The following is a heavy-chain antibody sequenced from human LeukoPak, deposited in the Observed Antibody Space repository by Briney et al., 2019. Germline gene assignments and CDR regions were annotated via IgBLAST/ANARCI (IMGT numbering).Heavy chain of an antibody. D-gene: IGHD4-17*01. J-gene: IGHJ4*02. V-gene: IGHV4-38-2*01. Sequence: PSETLSLTCAVSNYSISRGYHCGWIRQPPGKGLQWIGIIYPSGSTYYNPPLKSRVTISVDTSKNRFSLQLSSATDADTAVYYCARHTTGDYTPDYWGQGTLVTVSS. CDR3: ARHTTGDYTPDY. CDR2: IYPSGST. CDR1: NYSISRGYH.